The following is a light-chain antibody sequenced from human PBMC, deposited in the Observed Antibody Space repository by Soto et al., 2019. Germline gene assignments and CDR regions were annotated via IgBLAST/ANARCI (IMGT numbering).Light chain of an antibody. Sequence: DIQMTPSPSTLSASVGDRVTITCRASQNVNKWLAWFQQKPGKVPKLLIFDASTLQTGVPSRFGGGGSGTEFTLTISGLQPDDFATYYCQQYNSYSPWTFGPGTKGDIK. J-gene: IGKJ1*01. CDR2: DAS. V-gene: IGKV1-5*01. CDR1: QNVNKW. CDR3: QQYNSYSPWT.